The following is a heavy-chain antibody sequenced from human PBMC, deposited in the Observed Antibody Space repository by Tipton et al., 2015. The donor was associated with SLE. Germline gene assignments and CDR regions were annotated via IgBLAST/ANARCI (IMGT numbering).Heavy chain of an antibody. Sequence: TLSLTCTVSGASISSSSNFWGWIRQPPGQGLEWIGSIHSSGSTHYNPSLKSRVTISVETSKTHFSLKLSSVTAADTAVYYCARSYCSGGRCNSKAFDIWGQGTMVTVSS. CDR3: ARSYCSGGRCNSKAFDI. V-gene: IGHV4-39*02. CDR1: GASISSSSNF. J-gene: IGHJ3*02. CDR2: IHSSGST. D-gene: IGHD2-15*01.